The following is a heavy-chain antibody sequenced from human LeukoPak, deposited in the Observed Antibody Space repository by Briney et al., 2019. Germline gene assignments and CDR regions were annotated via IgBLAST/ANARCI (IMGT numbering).Heavy chain of an antibody. CDR2: IKKDGSEK. D-gene: IGHD1-1*01. J-gene: IGHJ4*02. CDR3: ATNSGKRFDY. CDR1: GFTFSSYW. V-gene: IGHV3-7*01. Sequence: GGSLRLSCAASGFTFSSYWMSWVRQAPGKGLEYMANIKKDGSEKYYVDSVKGRFTISRDNAKNSLYLQMNSLRAEDTAVYYCATNSGKRFDYWGQGTLVTVSS.